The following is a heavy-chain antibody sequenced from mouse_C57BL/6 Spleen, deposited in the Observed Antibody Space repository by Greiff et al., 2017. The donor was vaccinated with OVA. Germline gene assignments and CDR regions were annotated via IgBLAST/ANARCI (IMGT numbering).Heavy chain of an antibody. CDR2: INPSSGYT. J-gene: IGHJ1*03. D-gene: IGHD1-1*01. CDR3: AKPPLLRAWYFDV. V-gene: IGHV1-4*01. CDR1: GYTFTSYT. Sequence: QVQLQQSGAELARPGASVKMSCKASGYTFTSYTMHWVKQRPGQGLEWIGYINPSSGYTKYNQKFKDKATLTADKSSSTAYMQLSRLTSEDSAVYYCAKPPLLRAWYFDVWGTGTTVTVSS.